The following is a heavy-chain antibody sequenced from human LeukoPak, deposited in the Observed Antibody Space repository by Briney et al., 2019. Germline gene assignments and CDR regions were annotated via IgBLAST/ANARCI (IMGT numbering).Heavy chain of an antibody. V-gene: IGHV1-8*01. Sequence: GASVKVSCKASGYTSTSYDINWVRQATGQGLEWMGWMNPNSGNTGYAQKFQGRVTMTRNTSISTAYMELSSLRSEDTAVYYCARGGMVRGVYYFDYWGQGTLVTVSS. J-gene: IGHJ4*02. CDR1: GYTSTSYD. CDR2: MNPNSGNT. D-gene: IGHD3-10*01. CDR3: ARGGMVRGVYYFDY.